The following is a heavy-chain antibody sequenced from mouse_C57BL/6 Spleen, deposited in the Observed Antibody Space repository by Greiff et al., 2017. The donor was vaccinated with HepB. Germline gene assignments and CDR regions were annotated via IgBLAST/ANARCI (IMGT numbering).Heavy chain of an antibody. CDR1: GFTFSSYG. D-gene: IGHD1-2*01. V-gene: IGHV5-6*02. CDR3: ARPQNYYGEGFAY. CDR2: ISSGGSYT. Sequence: DVMLVESGGDLVKPGGSLKLSCAASGFTFSSYGMSWVRQTPDKRLEWVATISSGGSYTYYPDSVKGRFTISRDNAKNTLYLQMSSLESEDTAMYYCARPQNYYGEGFAYWGQGTLVTVSA. J-gene: IGHJ3*01.